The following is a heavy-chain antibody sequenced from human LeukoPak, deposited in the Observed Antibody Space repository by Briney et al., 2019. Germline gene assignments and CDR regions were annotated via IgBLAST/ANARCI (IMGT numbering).Heavy chain of an antibody. J-gene: IGHJ4*02. CDR1: GYSFTTYW. V-gene: IGHV5-51*04. D-gene: IGHD3-22*01. Sequence: GESLKISCKGSGYSFTTYWIAWVRQMPGKGLEWMGIIYPADSDTRYSPSFQGQVTISADKPITTAYLQWSSLKASDTAMYYCATPHDATAYYYDSSGYFYWGQGTLVTVSS. CDR2: IYPADSDT. CDR3: ATPHDATAYYYDSSGYFY.